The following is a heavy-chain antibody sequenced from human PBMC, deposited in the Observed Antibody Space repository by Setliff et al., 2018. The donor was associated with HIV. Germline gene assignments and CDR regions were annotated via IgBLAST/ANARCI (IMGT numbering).Heavy chain of an antibody. V-gene: IGHV4-39*07. J-gene: IGHJ4*02. CDR2: ISYSGGI. Sequence: KTSETLSLTCTVSGGSINSSSYYWGWIRQPPGKGLDWIGSISYSGGIYYNPSLKSRVTLSIDTSKNQFSLRLTFLAAADTAVYFCARANLYSSGPLDYWGQGRLVTVSS. D-gene: IGHD6-19*01. CDR3: ARANLYSSGPLDY. CDR1: GGSINSSSYY.